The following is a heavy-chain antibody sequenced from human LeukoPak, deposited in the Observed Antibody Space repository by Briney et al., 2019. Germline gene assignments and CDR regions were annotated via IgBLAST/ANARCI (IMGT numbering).Heavy chain of an antibody. D-gene: IGHD6-19*01. CDR2: INHSVST. Sequence: PSETLSLTSAVYGGSFSGYYWSWIRHPPRNGLEWIGEINHSVSTNYNPPLKSRVTISVDTSKNQFSLKLSSVTAADTAVYYCTRGANSSGWYKGFDYWGQGTLVTVSS. V-gene: IGHV4-34*01. J-gene: IGHJ4*02. CDR3: TRGANSSGWYKGFDY. CDR1: GGSFSGYY.